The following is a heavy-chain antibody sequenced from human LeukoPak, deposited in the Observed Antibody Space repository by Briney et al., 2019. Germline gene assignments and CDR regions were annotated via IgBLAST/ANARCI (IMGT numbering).Heavy chain of an antibody. D-gene: IGHD6-13*01. CDR2: IYYSGST. J-gene: IGHJ4*02. Sequence: SETLSLTCTVSGGSISGYYWSWIRQPPGKGLEWIGYIYYSGSTNYNPSLKSRVTISVDTSKNQFSLKLSSVTAADTAVYYCARVTRYSSSWYIDYWGQGTLVTVSS. CDR1: GGSISGYY. V-gene: IGHV4-59*01. CDR3: ARVTRYSSSWYIDY.